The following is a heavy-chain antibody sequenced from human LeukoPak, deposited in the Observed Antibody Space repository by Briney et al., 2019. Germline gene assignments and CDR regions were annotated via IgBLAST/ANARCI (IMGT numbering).Heavy chain of an antibody. CDR1: GGTFSSYA. V-gene: IGHV1-69*04. CDR3: ARDCTNGVCTDFDY. Sequence: GSSVKVSCKASGGTFSSYAISWVRQAPGQGLEWMGRIIPILGIANYAQKFQGRVTITADKSTSTAYMELSSLRSEDTAVYYCARDCTNGVCTDFDYWGQGTLVTVSS. J-gene: IGHJ4*02. D-gene: IGHD2-8*01. CDR2: IIPILGIA.